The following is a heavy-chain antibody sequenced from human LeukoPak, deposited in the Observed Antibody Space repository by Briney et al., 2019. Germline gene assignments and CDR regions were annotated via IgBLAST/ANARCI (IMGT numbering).Heavy chain of an antibody. CDR3: ARGYRGYSYGYRYGFDY. CDR2: INHSGST. D-gene: IGHD5-18*01. CDR1: GGSFSGYY. J-gene: IGHJ4*02. Sequence: SETLSLTCAVYGGSFSGYYWSWIRQPPGKGLEWIGEINHSGSTNYNPSLKSRVTISVDTSKNQFSLKLSSVTAADTAVYYCARGYRGYSYGYRYGFDYWGQGTLVTVSS. V-gene: IGHV4-34*01.